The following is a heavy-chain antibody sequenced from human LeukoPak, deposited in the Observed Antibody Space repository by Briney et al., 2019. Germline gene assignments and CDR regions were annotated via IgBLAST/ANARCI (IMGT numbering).Heavy chain of an antibody. CDR2: IYPGDSDT. CDR1: GYIFTNYW. D-gene: IGHD1-26*01. CDR3: ARDANSGSQELP. Sequence: GESLRISCKGSGYIFTNYWIGWVRQMPGKGLEWMGIIYPGDSDTRYSPSFQGQVTISADRSINTAYLQWSSLEASDSAVYYCARDANSGSQELPWGQGTLVTVSS. V-gene: IGHV5-51*01. J-gene: IGHJ5*02.